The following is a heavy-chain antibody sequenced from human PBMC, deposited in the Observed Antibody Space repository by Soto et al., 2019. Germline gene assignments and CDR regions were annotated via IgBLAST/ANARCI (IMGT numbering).Heavy chain of an antibody. CDR1: GGTFSSYT. D-gene: IGHD5-12*01. J-gene: IGHJ6*03. CDR2: IIPILGIA. Sequence: SVKVSCKASGGTFSSYTISWVRQAPGQGLEWMGRIIPILGIANYAQKFQGRVTITADKSTSTAYMELSSLRSEDTAVYYCARDKRGYSGYVETYYMDVWGKGTTVTVS. V-gene: IGHV1-69*04. CDR3: ARDKRGYSGYVETYYMDV.